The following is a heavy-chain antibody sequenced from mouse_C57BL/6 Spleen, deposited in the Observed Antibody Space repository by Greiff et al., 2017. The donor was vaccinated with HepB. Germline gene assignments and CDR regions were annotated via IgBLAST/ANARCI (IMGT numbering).Heavy chain of an antibody. Sequence: VQLQQSGAVLVKPGASVTMSCKASGYTFTTYPIEWMKQNHGKSLEWIGNFHPYNDDTKYNEKFKGKATLTVEKSSSTVYLELSRITSDDSAVDYCARGWDEYAMEYWGQGTSGTVSS. CDR1: GYTFTTYP. D-gene: IGHD4-1*01. V-gene: IGHV1-47*01. CDR2: FHPYNDDT. CDR3: ARGWDEYAMEY. J-gene: IGHJ4*01.